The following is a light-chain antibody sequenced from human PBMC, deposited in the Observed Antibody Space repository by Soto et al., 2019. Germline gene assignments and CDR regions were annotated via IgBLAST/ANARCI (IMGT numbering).Light chain of an antibody. V-gene: IGKV1-39*01. CDR2: AAS. CDR3: QQSYSTPT. J-gene: IGKJ1*01. Sequence: IPVTQSPSSLSASVGDRVTITCRASQSISSYLNWYQQKPGKAPKLLIYAASSLQSGVPSRFSGSGSGTDFTLTISSLQPEDFATYYCQQSYSTPTFGQGTKVEIK. CDR1: QSISSY.